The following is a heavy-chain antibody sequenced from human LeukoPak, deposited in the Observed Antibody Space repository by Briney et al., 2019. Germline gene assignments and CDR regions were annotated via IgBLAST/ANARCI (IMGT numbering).Heavy chain of an antibody. CDR1: GNTFTNYY. CDR3: ARDRSYYGSGSYSVKGWFDP. J-gene: IGHJ5*02. Sequence: ASVKVSCKASGNTFTNYYMHWVRQAPGQGLEWMGWINPNSGGTNYAQKFQGRVTMTRDTSISTAYMELSRLRSDDTAVYYCARDRSYYGSGSYSVKGWFDPWGQGTLVTVSS. V-gene: IGHV1-2*02. D-gene: IGHD3-10*01. CDR2: INPNSGGT.